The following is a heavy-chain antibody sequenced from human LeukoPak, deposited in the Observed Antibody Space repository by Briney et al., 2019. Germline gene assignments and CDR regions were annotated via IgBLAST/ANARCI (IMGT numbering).Heavy chain of an antibody. V-gene: IGHV3-7*01. J-gene: IGHJ4*02. CDR1: GFTFSTYG. CDR3: ARDSSYGSGSYYNGDFDY. Sequence: PGRSLRLSCAASGFTFSTYGMHWVRQAPGKGLEWVANIKQDGSEKYYVDPVKGRFTISRDNAKNSLYLQMNSLRAEDTAVYYCARDSSYGSGSYYNGDFDYWGQGTLVTVSS. D-gene: IGHD3-10*01. CDR2: IKQDGSEK.